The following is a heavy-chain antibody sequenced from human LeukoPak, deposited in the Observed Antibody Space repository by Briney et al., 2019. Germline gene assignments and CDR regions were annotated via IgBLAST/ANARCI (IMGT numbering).Heavy chain of an antibody. CDR1: GYTFTSYG. D-gene: IGHD3-22*01. CDR2: ISAYNGNT. V-gene: IGHV1-18*01. J-gene: IGHJ4*02. Sequence: ASVKVSCKASGYTFTSYGISWVRQALGQGLEWMGWISAYNGNTNYAQKLQGRVTMTTDTSTSTAYMELRSLRSDDTAVYYCARKDSSGSKYYFDYWGQGTLVTVSS. CDR3: ARKDSSGSKYYFDY.